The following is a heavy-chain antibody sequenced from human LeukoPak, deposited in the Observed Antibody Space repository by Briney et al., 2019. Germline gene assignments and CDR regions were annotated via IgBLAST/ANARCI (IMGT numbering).Heavy chain of an antibody. Sequence: GESLKISCKGSGYSFTSYWIGWVRQMPGKGLEWTGIIYPGDSDTRYSPSFQGQVTISADKSISTAYVQWSSLKASDTAMYYCATAQPAGYCSSSSCPFFDYWGQGTLVTVSS. CDR3: ATAQPAGYCSSSSCPFFDY. CDR1: GYSFTSYW. D-gene: IGHD2-2*01. CDR2: IYPGDSDT. J-gene: IGHJ4*02. V-gene: IGHV5-51*01.